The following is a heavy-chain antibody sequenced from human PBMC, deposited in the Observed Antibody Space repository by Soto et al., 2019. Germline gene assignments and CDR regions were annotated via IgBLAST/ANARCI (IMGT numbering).Heavy chain of an antibody. CDR3: AREKGASPLIVGATRPGYFDY. V-gene: IGHV1-18*04. D-gene: IGHD1-26*01. CDR2: ISAYNGNT. Sequence: GASVKVSCKASGYTFTSYGISWVRQAPGQGLEWMGWISAYNGNTNYAQKLQGRVTMTTDTSTSTAYMELRSLRSDDTAVYYCAREKGASPLIVGATRPGYFDYWGQGTLVTVSS. CDR1: GYTFTSYG. J-gene: IGHJ4*02.